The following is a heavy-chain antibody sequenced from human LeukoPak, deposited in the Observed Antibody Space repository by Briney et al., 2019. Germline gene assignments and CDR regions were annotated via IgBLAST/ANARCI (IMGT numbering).Heavy chain of an antibody. D-gene: IGHD6-13*01. V-gene: IGHV4-4*07. CDR1: GGSISSYY. Sequence: SETLSLTCTVSGGSISSYYWSWIRQPAGKGLEWIGRIYTSGSTNYNPSLKSRVTMSVDTSKNQFSLKLSSVTAADTAVYYCERQSTFREIAAAAIRYYYYTDVWGKGTTVTVSS. CDR2: IYTSGST. J-gene: IGHJ6*03. CDR3: ERQSTFREIAAAAIRYYYYTDV.